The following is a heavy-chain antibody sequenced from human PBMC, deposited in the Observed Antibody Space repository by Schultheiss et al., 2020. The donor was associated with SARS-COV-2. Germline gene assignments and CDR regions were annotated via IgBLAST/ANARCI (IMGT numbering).Heavy chain of an antibody. CDR2: ISYDGSNK. D-gene: IGHD6-13*01. CDR3: ARDFGGIAAAGPDC. J-gene: IGHJ4*02. CDR1: GFTFSSYA. Sequence: GGSLRLSCAASGFTFSSYAMHWVRQAPGKGLEWVAVISYDGSNKYYADSVKGRFTISRDNSKNMLYLQMNSLRVEDTAVYYCARDFGGIAAAGPDCWGQGTLVTVAS. V-gene: IGHV3-30*04.